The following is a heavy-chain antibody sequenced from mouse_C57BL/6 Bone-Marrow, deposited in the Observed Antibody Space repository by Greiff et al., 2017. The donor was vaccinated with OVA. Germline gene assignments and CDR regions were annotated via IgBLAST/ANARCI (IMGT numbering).Heavy chain of an antibody. V-gene: IGHV1-7*01. D-gene: IGHD2-4*01. Sequence: QVQLKESGAELAKPGASVKLSCKASGYTFTSYWMHWVKQRPGQGLEWIGYINPSSGYTKYNQKFKDKATLTADKSSSTAYMQMSSLTYEDSAVYYCARNRYDYDRGGWYFDVWGTGTTVTVSS. J-gene: IGHJ1*03. CDR2: INPSSGYT. CDR1: GYTFTSYW. CDR3: ARNRYDYDRGGWYFDV.